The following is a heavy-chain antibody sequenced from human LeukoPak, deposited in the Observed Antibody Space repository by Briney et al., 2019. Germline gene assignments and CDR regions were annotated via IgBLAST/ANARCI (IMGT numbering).Heavy chain of an antibody. CDR1: GGTFSSYA. D-gene: IGHD2-15*01. CDR2: IIPIFGTA. J-gene: IGHJ4*02. V-gene: IGHV1-69*01. CDR3: ASRLGYCSGGSCYLPLDY. Sequence: SVKVSCKASGGTFSSYAISWVRQAPGQGLEWMGGIIPIFGTANYAQKFQGRVTITADESTSTAYMELSSLRSEDTAVCYCASRLGYCSGGSCYLPLDYWGQGTLVTVSS.